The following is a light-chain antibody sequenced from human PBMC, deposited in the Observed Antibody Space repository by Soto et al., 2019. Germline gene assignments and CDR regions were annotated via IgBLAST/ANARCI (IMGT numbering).Light chain of an antibody. Sequence: EIVLTQSPGTLSLPPGERATVSCRASRSVSSSLAWYQQKPGQAPRLLIYGASSRANGIPDRFSGSGSGTDFTLTITRLEPEDFAVYSCQQYGTSPITFGQGTRLEIQ. V-gene: IGKV3-20*01. CDR1: RSVSSS. CDR2: GAS. CDR3: QQYGTSPIT. J-gene: IGKJ5*01.